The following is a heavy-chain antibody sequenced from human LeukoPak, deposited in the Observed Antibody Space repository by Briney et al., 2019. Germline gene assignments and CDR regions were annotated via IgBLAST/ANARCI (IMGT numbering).Heavy chain of an antibody. CDR3: ARDRGDGYNSFDY. CDR1: GGSLSNYF. J-gene: IGHJ4*02. Sequence: SETLSLTCTVSGGSLSNYFWSWIRQPPGKGLEWIGYIYYSGSTNYNPSLKSRVAISLDMSKNQFSLKLSSVTAADTAVYYCARDRGDGYNSFDYWGQGTLVTVSS. D-gene: IGHD5-24*01. CDR2: IYYSGST. V-gene: IGHV4-59*01.